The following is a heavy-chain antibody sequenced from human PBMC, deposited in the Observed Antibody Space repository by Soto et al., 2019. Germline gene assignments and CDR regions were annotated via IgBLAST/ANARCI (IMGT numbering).Heavy chain of an antibody. J-gene: IGHJ3*02. Sequence: QVQLVESGGGVVQPGRSLRLSCAASGFSFSNYSMHWVRRAPGKGLEWVAVIWYDGSNKYYADSVKGRFTISRDNSKNTLYLQMNSLRAEDTAVYYCAGTVVVVGDDAFDIWGQGTMVTVSS. CDR3: AGTVVVVGDDAFDI. CDR2: IWYDGSNK. V-gene: IGHV3-33*01. D-gene: IGHD2-15*01. CDR1: GFSFSNYS.